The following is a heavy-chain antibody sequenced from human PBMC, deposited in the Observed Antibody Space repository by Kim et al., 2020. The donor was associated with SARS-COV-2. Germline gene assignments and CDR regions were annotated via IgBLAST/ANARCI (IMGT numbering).Heavy chain of an antibody. CDR2: IYYSGST. CDR3: ARDSQGGDSSWRGRNYYYYGMDV. D-gene: IGHD6-13*01. CDR1: GGSISSYY. Sequence: SETLSLTCTVSGGSISSYYWSWIRQPPGKGLEWIGYIYYSGSTNYNPSLKSRVTISVDTSKNQFSLKLSSVTAADTAVYYCARDSQGGDSSWRGRNYYYYGMDVWGQGTTVTVSS. V-gene: IGHV4-59*13. J-gene: IGHJ6*02.